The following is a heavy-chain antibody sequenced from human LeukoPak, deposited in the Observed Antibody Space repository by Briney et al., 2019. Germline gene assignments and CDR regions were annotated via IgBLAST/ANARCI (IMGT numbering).Heavy chain of an antibody. CDR1: GGSFSGYY. D-gene: IGHD6-13*01. Sequence: SETLSLTCAVYGGSFSGYYWSWIRQPPGKGLEWIGEINHSGSTYYNPSLRSRVTISVDTSKNQFSLKLSSVTAADTAVYYCAILYSSSWYSKYNYYMDVWGKGTTVTISS. CDR2: INHSGST. V-gene: IGHV4-34*01. J-gene: IGHJ6*03. CDR3: AILYSSSWYSKYNYYMDV.